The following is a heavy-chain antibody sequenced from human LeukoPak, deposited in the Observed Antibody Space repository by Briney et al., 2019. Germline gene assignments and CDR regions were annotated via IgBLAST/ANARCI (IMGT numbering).Heavy chain of an antibody. D-gene: IGHD3-10*01. CDR3: ARAIWFRRYFDY. Sequence: SETLSLTCAVYGGSFSGYYWSWIRQPPGKGLEWIGEINHSGSTNYNPSLKSRVTISVDTSKNQFSLKLSSVTAAATAVYYCARAIWFRRYFDYWGQGSLVTVSS. J-gene: IGHJ4*02. CDR1: GGSFSGYY. CDR2: INHSGST. V-gene: IGHV4-34*01.